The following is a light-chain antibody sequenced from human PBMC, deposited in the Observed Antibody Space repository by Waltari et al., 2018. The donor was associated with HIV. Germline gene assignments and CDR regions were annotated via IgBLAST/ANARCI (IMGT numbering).Light chain of an antibody. CDR2: DDN. CDR1: NIGRKS. V-gene: IGLV3-21*02. J-gene: IGLJ3*02. CDR3: QVWDTTTDQWV. Sequence: SYVLTQPPSVSVDPGETARLTCGGTNIGRKSVQWYQQKPGQAPVLVLHDDNARPSGIPEGFSGSSSGNTATLTISRVEAGDEADYYCQVWDTTTDQWVFGGGTELAVL.